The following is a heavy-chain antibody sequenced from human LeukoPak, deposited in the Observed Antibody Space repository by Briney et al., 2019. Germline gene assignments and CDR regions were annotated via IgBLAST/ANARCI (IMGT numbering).Heavy chain of an antibody. CDR2: ISSSSSYI. CDR1: GFTFSSYS. D-gene: IGHD3-10*01. CDR3: ASSTMVRGVIYLSWFDP. J-gene: IGHJ5*02. Sequence: PGGSLRLSCAASGFTFSSYSMNWVRQAPGKGLEWVSSISSSSSYIYYADSVKGRFTISRDNAKNSLYLQMNSLRAEDTAVHYCASSTMVRGVIYLSWFDPWVQGTLVTVSS. V-gene: IGHV3-21*01.